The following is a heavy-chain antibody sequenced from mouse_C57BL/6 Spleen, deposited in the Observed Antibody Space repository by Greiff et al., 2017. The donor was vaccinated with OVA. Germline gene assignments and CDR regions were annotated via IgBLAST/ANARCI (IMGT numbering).Heavy chain of an antibody. J-gene: IGHJ4*01. CDR2: IDPETGGT. CDR3: TRLVDYYAMDY. V-gene: IGHV1-15*01. CDR1: GYTFTDYE. Sequence: VKLMESGAELVRPGASVTLSCKASGYTFTDYEMHWVKQTPVHGLEWIGAIDPETGGTAYNQKFKGKAILTADKSSSTAYMELRSLTSEDSAVYYCTRLVDYYAMDYWGQGTSVTVSS.